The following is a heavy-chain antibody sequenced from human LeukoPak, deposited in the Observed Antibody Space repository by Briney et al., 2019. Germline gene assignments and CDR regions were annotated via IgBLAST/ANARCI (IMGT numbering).Heavy chain of an antibody. V-gene: IGHV4-31*03. CDR2: IYYSGGT. D-gene: IGHD6-13*01. Sequence: SETLSLTCTVSGGSISSGGYYWSWIRQHPGKGLEWFGYIYYSGGTYYNPSLKSRVTISVDTSKNQFSLKLSSVTAADTAVYYCARASPTIAAAGVYYFDYWGQGTLVTVSS. J-gene: IGHJ4*02. CDR1: GGSISSGGYY. CDR3: ARASPTIAAAGVYYFDY.